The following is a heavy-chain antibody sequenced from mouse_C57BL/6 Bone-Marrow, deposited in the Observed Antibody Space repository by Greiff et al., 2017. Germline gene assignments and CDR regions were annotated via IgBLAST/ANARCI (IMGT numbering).Heavy chain of an antibody. V-gene: IGHV5-4*03. J-gene: IGHJ2*01. CDR2: ISDGGSYT. CDR1: GFTFSSYA. CDR3: ARKNYEYASYYFDY. D-gene: IGHD2-4*01. Sequence: EVKVVESGGGLVKPGGSLKLSCAASGFTFSSYAMSWVRQTPEKRLEWVATISDGGSYTYYPDNVKGRFTISRDNAKNNLYLQMSHLKSEDTAMYYCARKNYEYASYYFDYWGQGTTLTVSS.